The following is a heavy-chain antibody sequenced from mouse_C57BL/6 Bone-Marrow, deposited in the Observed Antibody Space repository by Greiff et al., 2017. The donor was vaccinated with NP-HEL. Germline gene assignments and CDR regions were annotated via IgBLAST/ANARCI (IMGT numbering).Heavy chain of an antibody. CDR1: GYTFTDYY. V-gene: IGHV1-19*01. CDR2: INPYNGGT. J-gene: IGHJ2*01. Sequence: EVQLQQSGPVLVKPGASVKMSCKASGYTFTDYYMNWVKQSHGKSLEWIGVINPYNGGTSYNQKFKGKATLTVDKSSSTAYMELNSLTSEDSAVYYCARFGLYGNYWYYFDYWGQGTTLTVSS. CDR3: ARFGLYGNYWYYFDY. D-gene: IGHD2-1*01.